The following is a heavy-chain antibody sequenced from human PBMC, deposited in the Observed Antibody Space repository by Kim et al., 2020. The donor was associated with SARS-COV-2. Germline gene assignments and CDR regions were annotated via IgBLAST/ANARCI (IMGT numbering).Heavy chain of an antibody. CDR3: ARQRLLSSWYSYYYGM. V-gene: IGHV4-39*01. D-gene: IGHD6-13*01. Sequence: SETLSLTCTVSGGSISSSSYYWGWIRQPPGKGLEWIGSIYYSGSTYYNPSLKSRVTISVDTSKNQFSLKLSSVTAADTAVYYCARQRLLSSWYSYYYGM. CDR2: IYYSGST. J-gene: IGHJ6*01. CDR1: GGSISSSSYY.